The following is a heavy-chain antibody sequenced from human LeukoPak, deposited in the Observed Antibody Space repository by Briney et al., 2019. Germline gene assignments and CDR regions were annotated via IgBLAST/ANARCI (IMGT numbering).Heavy chain of an antibody. CDR1: GFTFSSYS. CDR2: ISSSSSYI. Sequence: GGSLRLSCAASGFTFSSYSMNWVRQAPGKGLEWVSSISSSSSYIYYADSVKGRFTISRDNSKNKQYLQMNSLRREDTAVYYCARGSEDYDSSGYYYDLGDYWGQGTLVTVSS. V-gene: IGHV3-21*01. J-gene: IGHJ4*02. D-gene: IGHD3-22*01. CDR3: ARGSEDYDSSGYYYDLGDY.